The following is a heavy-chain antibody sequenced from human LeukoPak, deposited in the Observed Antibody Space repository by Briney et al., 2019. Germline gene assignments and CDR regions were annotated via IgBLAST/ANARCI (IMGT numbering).Heavy chain of an antibody. CDR3: ARDFVVVTAVDAFDI. J-gene: IGHJ3*02. V-gene: IGHV3-7*01. CDR1: GFTFSSYW. D-gene: IGHD2-21*02. Sequence: PGGSLRLSCAASGFTFSSYWMSWVRQAPGKGLEWVANIKQDGSEKYYVDSVKGRFTISRDNAKNSLYLQMNSLRAEDTAVYYCARDFVVVTAVDAFDIWGQGTMVTVSS. CDR2: IKQDGSEK.